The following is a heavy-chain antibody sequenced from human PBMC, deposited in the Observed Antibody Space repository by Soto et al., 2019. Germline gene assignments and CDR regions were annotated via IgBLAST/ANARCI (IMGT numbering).Heavy chain of an antibody. V-gene: IGHV3-23*01. J-gene: IGHJ6*02. CDR1: GFTFSSYA. Sequence: GGSLRLSCAASGFTFSSYAMSWVRQAPGKGLEWVSAISGSGGSTYYADSVKGRFTISRDNSKNTLYLQMNSLRAEDTAVYYCAKAASCGGDCSLYYYYGMDAWGQGTTVTVSS. CDR3: AKAASCGGDCSLYYYYGMDA. D-gene: IGHD2-21*02. CDR2: ISGSGGST.